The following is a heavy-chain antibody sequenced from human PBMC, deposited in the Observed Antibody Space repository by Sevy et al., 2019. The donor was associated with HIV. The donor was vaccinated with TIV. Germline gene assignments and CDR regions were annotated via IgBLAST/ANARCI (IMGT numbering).Heavy chain of an antibody. D-gene: IGHD3-10*01. CDR2: INHDGDEK. CDR1: GFTFSTYW. V-gene: IGHV3-7*01. CDR3: PRVFISFDY. J-gene: IGHJ4*02. Sequence: GGSLRLSCAASGFTFSTYWMTWVRQAPGKGLEWLANINHDGDEKYYLDSVKGRFTISRDNAKNSLYLQMNTLRAEDTAVYYCPRVFISFDYWGQGTLVTVSS.